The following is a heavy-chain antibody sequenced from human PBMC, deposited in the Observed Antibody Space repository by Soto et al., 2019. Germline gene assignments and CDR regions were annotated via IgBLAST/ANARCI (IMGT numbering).Heavy chain of an antibody. CDR2: ISWNSGSI. J-gene: IGHJ6*02. Sequence: DVQLVESGGGLVQPGRSLRLSCAASGFTFDDYAMHWVRQAPGKGLEWVSGISWNSGSIGYADSVKGRFTISRDNAKNSLYLQMNSLRAEDTALYYCASLYPYYDFWSGPQNYGMDVWGQGTTVTVSS. D-gene: IGHD3-3*01. V-gene: IGHV3-9*01. CDR1: GFTFDDYA. CDR3: ASLYPYYDFWSGPQNYGMDV.